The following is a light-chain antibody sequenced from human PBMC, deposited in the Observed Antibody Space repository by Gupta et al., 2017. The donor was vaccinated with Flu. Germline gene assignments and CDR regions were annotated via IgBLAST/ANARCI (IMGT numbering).Light chain of an antibody. CDR1: SSDVGGDTD. V-gene: IGLV2-14*03. Sequence: TITCTRTSSDVGGDTDFSQHQPHKGPAPMIRVYDDSSRSSGISNRVSCSKSGTNAALNLTGPQAEEEADDYCNSQTTSTTIGVFGGGTKLTVL. CDR2: DDS. J-gene: IGLJ3*02. CDR3: NSQTTSTTIGV.